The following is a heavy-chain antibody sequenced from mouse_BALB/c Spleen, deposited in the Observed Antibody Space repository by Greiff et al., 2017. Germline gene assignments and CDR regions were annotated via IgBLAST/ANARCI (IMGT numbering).Heavy chain of an antibody. CDR1: GFTFSDYY. CDR2: ISDGGSYT. CDR3: ARDLLRFAY. D-gene: IGHD1-1*01. J-gene: IGHJ3*01. V-gene: IGHV5-4*02. Sequence: DVQLVESGGGLVKPGGSLKLSCAASGFTFSDYYMYWVRQTPEKRLEWVATISDGGSYTYYPDSVKGRFTISRDNAKNNLYLQMSSLKSEDTAMYYCARDLLRFAYWGQGTLVTVSA.